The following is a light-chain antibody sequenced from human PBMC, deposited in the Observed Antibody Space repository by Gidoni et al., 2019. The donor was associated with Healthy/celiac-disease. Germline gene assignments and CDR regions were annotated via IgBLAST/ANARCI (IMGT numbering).Light chain of an antibody. CDR2: DVS. Sequence: QSALTQPASVSGSPGQSSTISGTGTSRDVGGYKYVSWYKQHPVKAPKLMIYDVSNRPSVFSNRFSGSKSGNPASLTISGLQADHDADYYCSSYTSISTVVFGGWTKLTVL. J-gene: IGLJ2*01. CDR1: SRDVGGYKY. CDR3: SSYTSISTVV. V-gene: IGLV2-14*01.